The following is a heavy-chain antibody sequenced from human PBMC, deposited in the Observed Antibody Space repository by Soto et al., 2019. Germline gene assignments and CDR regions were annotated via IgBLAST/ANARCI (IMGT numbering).Heavy chain of an antibody. Sequence: PSETLSLTCTVSGVSISSGDYYWSWIRQPPGKGLEWIGYIYYSGSTYYNPSLKSRVTISVDTSKNQFSLKLSSVTAADTAVYYCARVITMVRGVIITGDDGMDVWGQGTTVTVSS. CDR2: IYYSGST. V-gene: IGHV4-30-4*01. CDR1: GVSISSGDYY. CDR3: ARVITMVRGVIITGDDGMDV. D-gene: IGHD3-10*01. J-gene: IGHJ6*02.